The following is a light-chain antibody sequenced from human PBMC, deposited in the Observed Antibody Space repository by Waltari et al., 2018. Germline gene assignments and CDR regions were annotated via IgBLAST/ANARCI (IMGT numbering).Light chain of an antibody. CDR3: CSYAGGATVL. J-gene: IGLJ3*02. CDR2: EVS. V-gene: IGLV2-23*02. Sequence: SALAQPAPVSGSPGQSITISCRGTSSHCGSYHLASWYQHHPGKAPKLTIFEVSARPSGISHRFSGSKSGNTASLTISGLQAEDEADYYCCSYAGGATVLFGGGTKLTVL. CDR1: SSHCGSYHL.